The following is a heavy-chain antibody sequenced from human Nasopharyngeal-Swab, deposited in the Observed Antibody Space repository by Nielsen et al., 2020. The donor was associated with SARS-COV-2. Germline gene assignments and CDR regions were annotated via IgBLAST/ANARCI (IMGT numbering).Heavy chain of an antibody. CDR3: ATTRPYCSSTSCYHNWFDP. CDR2: FDPEDGET. J-gene: IGHJ5*02. D-gene: IGHD2-2*01. V-gene: IGHV1-24*01. Sequence: ASVKVSCKVSGYTLTELSMHWVRQAPGKGLEWMGGFDPEDGETIYAQKFQGRVTMTEDTSTDTAYMELSSLSSEDTAVYYCATTRPYCSSTSCYHNWFDPWGQGTLVTVSS. CDR1: GYTLTELS.